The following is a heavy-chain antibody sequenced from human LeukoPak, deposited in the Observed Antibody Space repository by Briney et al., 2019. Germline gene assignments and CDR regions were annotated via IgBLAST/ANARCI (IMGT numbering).Heavy chain of an antibody. CDR3: AKENYGDYAPFDY. V-gene: IGHV3-9*01. D-gene: IGHD4-17*01. CDR2: INWNSASI. J-gene: IGHJ4*02. CDR1: GFTFDDYA. Sequence: GGSLRLSCAASGFTFDDYAMHWVRQAPGKGLEWVSGINWNSASIAYADSVKGRFTISRDNAKNSLYLRMNSLRAEDTALYYCAKENYGDYAPFDYWGQGTLVTVSS.